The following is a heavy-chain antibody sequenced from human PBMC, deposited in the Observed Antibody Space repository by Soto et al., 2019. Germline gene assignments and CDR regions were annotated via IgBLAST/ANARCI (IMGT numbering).Heavy chain of an antibody. CDR2: INHSGST. CDR3: ASITIFGVVTTIDP. V-gene: IGHV4-34*01. CDR1: GGSFSGYY. J-gene: IGHJ5*02. Sequence: PSETLSLTCAVYGGSFSGYYWSWIRQPPGKGLGWIGEINHSGSTNYNPSLKSRVTISVDTSKNQFSLKLSSVTAADTAVYYCASITIFGVVTTIDPWGQGTLVTVSS. D-gene: IGHD3-3*01.